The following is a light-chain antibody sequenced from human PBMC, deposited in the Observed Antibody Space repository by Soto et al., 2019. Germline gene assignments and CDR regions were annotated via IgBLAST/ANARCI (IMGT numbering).Light chain of an antibody. CDR1: QSLLHSDGKTY. CDR2: EVS. Sequence: DIVMTQTPLSLSVTPGQPASISCKSSQSLLHSDGKTYLYWYLQKPGQPRQVLNYEVSNRFSGVTDRFSGGGSGTEFTLRFSRVEAEDVEVYYCMQSIQLPLTFGGGTKVEIK. V-gene: IGKV2D-29*01. J-gene: IGKJ4*01. CDR3: MQSIQLPLT.